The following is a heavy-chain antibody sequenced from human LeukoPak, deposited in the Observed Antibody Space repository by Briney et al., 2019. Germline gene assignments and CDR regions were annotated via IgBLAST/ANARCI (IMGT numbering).Heavy chain of an antibody. CDR1: GFTFDGYA. Sequence: PGRSLRLSCAASGFTFDGYAMHWVRQAPGKGLEWVSGISWNSGSIGYADSVKGRFTISRDNAKNSLYLQMNSLRAEDTALYYCAKDIATGNRLYYFDYWGQGTLVTVSS. D-gene: IGHD1-14*01. CDR3: AKDIATGNRLYYFDY. J-gene: IGHJ4*02. V-gene: IGHV3-9*01. CDR2: ISWNSGSI.